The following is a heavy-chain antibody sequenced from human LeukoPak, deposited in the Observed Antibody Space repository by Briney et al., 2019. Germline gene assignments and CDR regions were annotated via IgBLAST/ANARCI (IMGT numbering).Heavy chain of an antibody. D-gene: IGHD2-21*02. V-gene: IGHV3-74*01. CDR2: INSDGSST. J-gene: IGHJ4*02. Sequence: GGSLRLSCAASGFTFSNAWMSWVRQAPGKGLVWVSRINSDGSSTSYADSVKGRFTISRDNAKNSQYLQMNSLRVEDTALYYCARAQTYGDSRLLLDYWGQGTLVTVSS. CDR3: ARAQTYGDSRLLLDY. CDR1: GFTFSNAW.